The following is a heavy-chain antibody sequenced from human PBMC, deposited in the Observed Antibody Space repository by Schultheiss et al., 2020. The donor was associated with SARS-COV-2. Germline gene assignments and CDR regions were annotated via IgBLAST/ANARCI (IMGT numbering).Heavy chain of an antibody. CDR2: ISGSGGST. CDR1: GFTFRSYA. CDR3: ARGRSALVRGVITVGYFDS. Sequence: GGSLRLSCAASGFTFRSYAMRWVRQAPGKGLEWVSAISGSGGSTYYADSVNGPFTISRDNAKNSLYLQMNNLRVEDTAVYFCARGRSALVRGVITVGYFDSWGQGTMVTVSS. V-gene: IGHV3-23*01. D-gene: IGHD3-10*01. J-gene: IGHJ4*02.